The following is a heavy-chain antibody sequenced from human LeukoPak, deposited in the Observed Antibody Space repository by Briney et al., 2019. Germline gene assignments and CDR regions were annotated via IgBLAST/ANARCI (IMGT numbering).Heavy chain of an antibody. CDR3: ARRIAAAGSIGTRYFDY. CDR2: IYPGDSDT. J-gene: IGHJ4*02. Sequence: GESLKISCKGSGYSFTNYWIGWVRQMPGKGLEWMGTIYPGDSDTKYSPSFQGQVTISADKSISTAYLQWSSPKASDTAMYYCARRIAAAGSIGTRYFDYWGQGTLVTVSS. V-gene: IGHV5-51*01. D-gene: IGHD6-13*01. CDR1: GYSFTNYW.